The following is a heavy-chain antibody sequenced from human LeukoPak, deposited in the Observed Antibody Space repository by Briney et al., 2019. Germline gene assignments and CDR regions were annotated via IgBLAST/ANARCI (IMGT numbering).Heavy chain of an antibody. Sequence: PGRSLRLSCVASGFTFSNYSMNWVRQAPGGGLEWISYVSSRSTTIYYADSVRGRFTISRDNAKNSLFLQMNSLRVEDTAVYHCATTTLFDHWGQGALVTVSS. CDR1: GFTFSNYS. CDR2: VSSRSTTI. D-gene: IGHD4-17*01. J-gene: IGHJ4*02. V-gene: IGHV3-48*01. CDR3: ATTTLFDH.